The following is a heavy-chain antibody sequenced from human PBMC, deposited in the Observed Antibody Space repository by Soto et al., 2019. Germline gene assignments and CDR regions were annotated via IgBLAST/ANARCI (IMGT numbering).Heavy chain of an antibody. J-gene: IGHJ3*02. D-gene: IGHD3-10*01. CDR1: GGSFSGYY. CDR2: INHSGST. CDR3: ARGGYYARYAFDI. Sequence: TXSRTCGFDGGSFSGYYWSWIRQPPGKGLEWIGEINHSGSTKYNPSLKSRVTISVDTSKNQFSLKLSSVTAADTAVYYCARGGYYARYAFDIWGQGTMVTVS. V-gene: IGHV4-34*01.